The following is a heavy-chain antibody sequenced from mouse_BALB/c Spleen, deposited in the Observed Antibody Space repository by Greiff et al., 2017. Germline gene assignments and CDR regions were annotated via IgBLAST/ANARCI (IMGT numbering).Heavy chain of an antibody. CDR3: ARSLAGGAMDY. V-gene: IGHV7-3*02. CDR1: GFTFTDYY. J-gene: IGHJ4*01. Sequence: EVQVVESGGGLVQPGGSLRLSCATSGFTFTDYYMSWVRQPPGKALEWLGFIRNKANGYTTEYSASVKGRFTISRDNSQSILYLQMNTLRAEDSATYYCARSLAGGAMDYWGQGTSVTVSS. CDR2: IRNKANGYTT.